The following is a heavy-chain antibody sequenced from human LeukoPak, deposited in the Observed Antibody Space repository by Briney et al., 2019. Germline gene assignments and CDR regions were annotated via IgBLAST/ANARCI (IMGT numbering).Heavy chain of an antibody. CDR1: GYSISSGYY. V-gene: IGHV4-38-2*02. CDR2: IHHSGST. Sequence: SETLSLTCTVSGYSISSGYYWGWIRQPPGKGLEWIGSIHHSGSTYYNPSLKSRVTMSVDTSKNQFSLKLSSVTAADTAVYYCARAGTYYGSGSYNYYYYYYMDVWGKGTTVTISS. D-gene: IGHD3-10*01. CDR3: ARAGTYYGSGSYNYYYYYYMDV. J-gene: IGHJ6*03.